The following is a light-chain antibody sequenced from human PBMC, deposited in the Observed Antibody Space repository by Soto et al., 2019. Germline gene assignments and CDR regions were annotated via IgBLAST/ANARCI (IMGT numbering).Light chain of an antibody. CDR3: LQDYNYPWT. J-gene: IGKJ1*01. V-gene: IGKV1-6*01. CDR2: AAS. CDR1: QSIRSY. Sequence: IQLTQSPSSLSASVGDRVTITCRASQSIRSYLNWYQQKPGKAPKLLIYAASSLQSGVPSRFSGSGSGTDFTLTISSLQPEDFATYYCLQDYNYPWTFGQGTKVDNK.